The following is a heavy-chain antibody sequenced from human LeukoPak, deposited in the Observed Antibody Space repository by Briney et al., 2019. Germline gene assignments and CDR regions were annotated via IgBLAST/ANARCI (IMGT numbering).Heavy chain of an antibody. CDR3: ARGGNEAVTLFDY. J-gene: IGHJ4*02. CDR1: GGSINSYY. D-gene: IGHD4-17*01. Sequence: SETLSLTCTVSGGSINSYYWSWTRQPPGKGLEWIGYIYYSGSTNYKPSLKSRVSISVGTSKNQFSLKLSSVTAADTAVYYCARGGNEAVTLFDYWGQGTLVTVSS. V-gene: IGHV4-59*01. CDR2: IYYSGST.